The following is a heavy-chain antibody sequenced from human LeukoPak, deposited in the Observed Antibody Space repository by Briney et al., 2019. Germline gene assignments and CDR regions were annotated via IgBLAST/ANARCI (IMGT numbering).Heavy chain of an antibody. V-gene: IGHV4-38-2*02. CDR2: IFRSGSP. D-gene: IGHD3-22*01. CDR1: GYSISSGYY. Sequence: SDTLSLTCTVSGYSISSGYYWSWIRQSPGKGLEGIGSIFRSGSPYYNPALESRVTISLGTSMTHFSLILTSVTAADTAVYYCARAGSSGYDFDYWGQGNLVIVSA. CDR3: ARAGSSGYDFDY. J-gene: IGHJ4*02.